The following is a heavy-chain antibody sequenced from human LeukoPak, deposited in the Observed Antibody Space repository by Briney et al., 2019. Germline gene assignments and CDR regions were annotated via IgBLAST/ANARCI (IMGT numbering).Heavy chain of an antibody. CDR1: GFTFSSYA. Sequence: GGSLRLSCAASGFTFSSYAMSWVRQAPGKGLEWVSAISGSGGSTYYADSVKGRFTISRDNSKNTLYLQMNSLRAEGTAVYYCAKSPMNSGTPPGYFDYWGQGTLVTVSS. V-gene: IGHV3-23*01. CDR3: AKSPMNSGTPPGYFDY. J-gene: IGHJ4*02. D-gene: IGHD3-10*01. CDR2: ISGSGGST.